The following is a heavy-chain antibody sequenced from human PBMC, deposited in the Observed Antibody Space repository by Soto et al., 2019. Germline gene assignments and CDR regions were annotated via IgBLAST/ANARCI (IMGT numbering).Heavy chain of an antibody. CDR1: GGSISSGGYY. V-gene: IGHV4-31*03. J-gene: IGHJ6*02. Sequence: SETLSLTCTVSGGSISSGGYYWSWIRQHPGKGLEWIGYIYYSGSTYYNPSLKSRVTISVDTSKNQFSLKLSSVTAADTAVYYCAREVSSSQLWYGMDVWGQGTTVTVSS. D-gene: IGHD6-13*01. CDR2: IYYSGST. CDR3: AREVSSSQLWYGMDV.